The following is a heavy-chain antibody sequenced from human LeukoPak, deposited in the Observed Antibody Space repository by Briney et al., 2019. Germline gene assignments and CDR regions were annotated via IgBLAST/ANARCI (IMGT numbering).Heavy chain of an antibody. D-gene: IGHD6-19*01. CDR1: GYTFTSYA. CDR3: ARDAESSGSPGTDY. V-gene: IGHV1-3*01. CDR2: INAGNGNT. Sequence: ASVKVSCKASGYTFTSYAMHWVRQAPGQRLEWMGWINAGNGNTKYSQKFQGRVTITRDTSASTAYMELSSLRSEDTAVYYCARDAESSGSPGTDYWGQGTLVTVSS. J-gene: IGHJ4*02.